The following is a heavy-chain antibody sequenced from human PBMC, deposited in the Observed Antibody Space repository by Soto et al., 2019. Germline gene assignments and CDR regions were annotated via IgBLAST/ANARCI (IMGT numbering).Heavy chain of an antibody. D-gene: IGHD3-10*01. CDR1: GFTFSRFE. Sequence: GSLRLSCAASGFTFSRFELHWVRQAPGKGLEWISYISSSGSTAYYASSVEGRFTISGDNANNSVYLQMDSLRAEDTALYYCTRAAWFPYLSFYWGQGALVTVSP. CDR3: TRAAWFPYLSFY. V-gene: IGHV3-48*03. CDR2: ISSSGSTA. J-gene: IGHJ4*02.